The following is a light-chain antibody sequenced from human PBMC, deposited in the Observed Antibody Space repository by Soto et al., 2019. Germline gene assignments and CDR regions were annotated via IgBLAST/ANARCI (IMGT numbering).Light chain of an antibody. J-gene: IGLJ3*02. CDR2: EDN. V-gene: IGLV6-57*01. CDR1: SGSIASNY. CDR3: QSYDATNQV. Sequence: NFMLTQPHSVSESPGKTVIISCTRRSGSIASNYVQWYQQRPGSSPTTVIYEDNQRPSGVPDRFSGSIDSSSNSASLTISGLETEDEADYFCQSYDATNQVFGGGTKLTFL.